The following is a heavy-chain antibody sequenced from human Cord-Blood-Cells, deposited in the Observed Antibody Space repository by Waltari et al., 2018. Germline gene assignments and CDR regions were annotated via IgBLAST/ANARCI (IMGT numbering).Heavy chain of an antibody. CDR1: GYTLTELS. J-gene: IGHJ4*02. Sequence: QVQLVQSGAEVKKPGASVKVSCKVSGYTLTELSMHWVRQAPGKGLEGMGSFETEDGETNYEPKCQGRATMTKETSTDTAYMELSSLRSEDTAVYYGATSYYYGPGSYYSYWGQGTLVTVSS. CDR3: ATSYYYGPGSYYSY. V-gene: IGHV1-24*01. CDR2: FETEDGET. D-gene: IGHD3-10*01.